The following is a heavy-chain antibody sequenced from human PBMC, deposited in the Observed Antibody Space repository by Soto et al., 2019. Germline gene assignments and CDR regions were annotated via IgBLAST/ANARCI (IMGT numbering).Heavy chain of an antibody. J-gene: IGHJ6*03. CDR2: INHIGST. V-gene: IGHV4-34*01. CDR3: ARLYPMYYYYYMDV. D-gene: IGHD2-2*01. Sequence: PSETLSLTCVVYGGSFSGYFWSWIRQPPGKGLEWIGEINHIGSTNYNPSLRSRVTISVDTSKNQFSLKLSSVTAADTAVYYCARLYPMYYYYYMDVWDKGTTVS. CDR1: GGSFSGYF.